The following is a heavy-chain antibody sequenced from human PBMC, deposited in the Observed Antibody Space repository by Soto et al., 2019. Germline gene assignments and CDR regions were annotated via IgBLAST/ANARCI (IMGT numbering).Heavy chain of an antibody. CDR1: GFTLSSYG. Sequence: QVHLVESGGGVVQPGRSLRLSCAASGFTLSSYGMHWVRQAPGKGLEWVAVISYGGSNKYYADSVKGRFTISRDNSKNTLYLQMNNLRAEDTAVYYCAKDNCISTSCYRLYNWFDPWGQGTLVTVSS. D-gene: IGHD2-2*01. J-gene: IGHJ5*02. V-gene: IGHV3-30*18. CDR2: ISYGGSNK. CDR3: AKDNCISTSCYRLYNWFDP.